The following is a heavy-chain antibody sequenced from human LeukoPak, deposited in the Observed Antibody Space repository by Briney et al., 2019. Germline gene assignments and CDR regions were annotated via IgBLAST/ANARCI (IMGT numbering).Heavy chain of an antibody. Sequence: WETLSLTCTVSGGSIGNFFWSWIRQSPGEGLEWIGFIYENGRTSYNPSLKSRVTISVDMSKNQFSLRLTSMTAADTAVYYCARDWELGHWGRGILVTVTS. CDR1: GGSIGNFF. CDR2: IYENGRT. D-gene: IGHD1-26*01. J-gene: IGHJ4*02. V-gene: IGHV4-59*01. CDR3: ARDWELGH.